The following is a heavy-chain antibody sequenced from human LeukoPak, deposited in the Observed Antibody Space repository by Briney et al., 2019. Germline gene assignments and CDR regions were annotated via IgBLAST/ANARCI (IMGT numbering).Heavy chain of an antibody. CDR1: GFTFSSSA. Sequence: GGSLRLSCAASGFTFSSSAMNWVRQAPGKGLEWVSAISGSGGSTYYADSVKGRFTISRDNSKNTLYLQMSSLRAEDTAVYYCAKDPGSYYNEYFHHWGQGTLVTVSS. CDR2: ISGSGGST. V-gene: IGHV3-23*01. J-gene: IGHJ1*01. CDR3: AKDPGSYYNEYFHH. D-gene: IGHD3-10*01.